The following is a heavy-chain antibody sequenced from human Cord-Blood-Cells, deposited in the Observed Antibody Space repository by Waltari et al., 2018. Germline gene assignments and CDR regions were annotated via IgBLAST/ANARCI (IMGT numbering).Heavy chain of an antibody. D-gene: IGHD3-10*01. CDR3: ARVIYGSGSYSDWFDP. J-gene: IGHJ5*02. V-gene: IGHV4-34*01. Sequence: QVQLQQWGAGLLKPSETLSLTCAVYGGSFSGYYWSWIRQPPGKGLEWIGEINHSGSTNYNPSLKSRVTISVDTSKNQFSQKLSSVTAADTAVYYCARVIYGSGSYSDWFDPWGQGTLVTVSS. CDR1: GGSFSGYY. CDR2: INHSGST.